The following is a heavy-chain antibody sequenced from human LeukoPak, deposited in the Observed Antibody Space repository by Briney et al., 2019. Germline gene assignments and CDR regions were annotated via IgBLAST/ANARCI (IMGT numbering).Heavy chain of an antibody. V-gene: IGHV3-30*02. CDR2: IRFDGTSK. CDR3: AKDIYRGVANGVLDY. CDR1: GFTFSSYA. D-gene: IGHD2-8*01. Sequence: PGGSLRLSCAASGFTFSSYAMHWVRQAPGKGLEWVAFIRFDGTSKYYADSVKGRFTISRDNSQNTVSLQVNNLRTEDIAFYYCAKDIYRGVANGVLDYWGQGTLVTVSS. J-gene: IGHJ4*02.